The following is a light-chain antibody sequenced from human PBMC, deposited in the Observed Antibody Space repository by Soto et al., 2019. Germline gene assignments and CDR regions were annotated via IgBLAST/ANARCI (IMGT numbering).Light chain of an antibody. CDR3: QQYNNWPFS. J-gene: IGKJ5*01. CDR2: DVS. Sequence: ELVLTQSQGTLSLSPGDRASLSWRSSQSAYSSYLSWYQQKPGQAPRILIYDVSNRATGVPARFSGSGAETDFTLTISGLRSEDSAVYFCQQYNNWPFSFGQGTRLEIK. CDR1: QSAYSSY. V-gene: IGKV3-11*01.